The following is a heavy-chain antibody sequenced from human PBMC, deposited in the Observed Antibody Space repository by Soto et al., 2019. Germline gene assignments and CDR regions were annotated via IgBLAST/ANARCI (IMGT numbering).Heavy chain of an antibody. CDR1: GYAFTGYY. V-gene: IGHV1-2*04. D-gene: IGHD1-1*01. J-gene: IGHJ6*02. CDR2: INPNSGGT. Sequence: XSVKVSCKASGYAFTGYYMHWVRQAPGQGLEWMGWINPNSGGTNYAQKFQGWVTMTRDTSISTAYMELSRLRSDDTAVYYCALELEPWGMDVWGQGTTVTVSS. CDR3: ALELEPWGMDV.